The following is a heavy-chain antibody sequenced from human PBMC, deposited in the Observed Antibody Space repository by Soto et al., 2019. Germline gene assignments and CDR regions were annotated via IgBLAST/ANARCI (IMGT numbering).Heavy chain of an antibody. CDR2: ISYDGSNK. J-gene: IGHJ3*02. V-gene: IGHV3-30-3*01. D-gene: IGHD2-15*01. CDR3: ARDSTDIVVVVAATPIFHAFDI. Sequence: QVQLVESGGGVVQPGRSLRLSCAASGFTFSSYAMHWVRQAPGKGLERVAVISYDGSNKYYADSVKGRFTISRDNSKNTLYLQMNSLRAEDTAVYYCARDSTDIVVVVAATPIFHAFDIWGQGTMVTVSS. CDR1: GFTFSSYA.